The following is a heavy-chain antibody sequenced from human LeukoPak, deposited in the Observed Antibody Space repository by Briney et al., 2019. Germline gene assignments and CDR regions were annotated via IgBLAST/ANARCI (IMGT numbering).Heavy chain of an antibody. Sequence: GSSVKVSCKASGGSISSYGISWVRQAPGQGLEWMGRIISVFGTANYAQKFQDRVTITADIASNTAYMELTSLTSEDTAVYFCAKQGEIRQDYYMDVWGNETRVTVSS. J-gene: IGHJ6*03. V-gene: IGHV1-69*06. CDR3: AKQGEIRQDYYMDV. CDR2: IISVFGTA. D-gene: IGHD1/OR15-1a*01. CDR1: GGSISSYG.